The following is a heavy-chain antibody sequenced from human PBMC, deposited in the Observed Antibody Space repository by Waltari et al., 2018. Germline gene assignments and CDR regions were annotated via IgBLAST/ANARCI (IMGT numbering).Heavy chain of an antibody. CDR2: IYYSGST. J-gene: IGHJ6*03. D-gene: IGHD1-7*01. V-gene: IGHV4-39*01. CDR3: ARGSRIELYYMDV. Sequence: QLQLQESGPGLVKPSETLSLTCTVSGGSISRSSYYWGWIRQPPGKGREWIGSIYYSGSTYYNPSLKSRVTISVDTSKNQFSLKLSSVTAADTAVYYCARGSRIELYYMDVWGKGTTVTVSS. CDR1: GGSISRSSYY.